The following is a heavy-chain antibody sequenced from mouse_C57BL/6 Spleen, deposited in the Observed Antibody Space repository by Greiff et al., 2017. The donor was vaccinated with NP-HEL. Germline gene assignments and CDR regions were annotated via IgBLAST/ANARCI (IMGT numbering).Heavy chain of an antibody. D-gene: IGHD5-1*01. CDR1: GYSITSGYY. CDR2: ISYDGSN. Sequence: DVKLQESGPGLVKPSQSLSLTCSVTGYSITSGYYWNWIRQFPGNKLEWMGYISYDGSNNYNPSLKNRISITRDTSKNQFFLKLNSVTTEDTATYYCARERSTWYFDVWGTGTTVTVSS. V-gene: IGHV3-6*01. J-gene: IGHJ1*03. CDR3: ARERSTWYFDV.